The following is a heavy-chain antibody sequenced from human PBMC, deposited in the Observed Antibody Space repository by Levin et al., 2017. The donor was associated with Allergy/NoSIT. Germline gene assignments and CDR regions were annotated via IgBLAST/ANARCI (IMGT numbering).Heavy chain of an antibody. V-gene: IGHV3-74*01. CDR3: ARLTGTSTPDFDY. CDR2: INNDGTTT. CDR1: GFTFSGYW. J-gene: IGHJ4*02. D-gene: IGHD7-27*01. Sequence: GGSLRLSCAASGFTFSGYWMQWVRQAPGEGLVYVSSINNDGTTTRYADSVKGRFTISRDNAKNTLYLQVNSLRAEDTAVYYCARLTGTSTPDFDYWGQGTLVTVSS.